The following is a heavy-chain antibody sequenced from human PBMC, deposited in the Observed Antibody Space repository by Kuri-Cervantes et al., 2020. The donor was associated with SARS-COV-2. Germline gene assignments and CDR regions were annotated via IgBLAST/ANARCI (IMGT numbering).Heavy chain of an antibody. V-gene: IGHV3-48*04. Sequence: GESLKISCGASGFTFSSYSMNWVRQAPGKGLEWVSYISSSSSTIYYADSVKGRFTISRDNAKNSLYLQMNSLRAEDTAVYYCAREGTARTDAFDIWGQGTMVTVSS. CDR2: ISSSSSTI. CDR3: AREGTARTDAFDI. CDR1: GFTFSSYS. D-gene: IGHD5-18*01. J-gene: IGHJ3*02.